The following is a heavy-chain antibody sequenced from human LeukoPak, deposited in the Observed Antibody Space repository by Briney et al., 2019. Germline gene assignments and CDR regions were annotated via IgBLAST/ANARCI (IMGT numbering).Heavy chain of an antibody. CDR3: ARETVSLDY. CDR1: GFTFSSYA. J-gene: IGHJ4*02. V-gene: IGHV3-30-3*01. D-gene: IGHD4-17*01. CDR2: ISYDGSNK. Sequence: GRSLRLSCAASGFTFSSYAMHWVRQAPGKGLEWVAVISYDGSNKYYADSVKGRFTISRDNSKNTLYLQMNSLRAEDTAVYYCARETVSLDYWGQGTLVTVSS.